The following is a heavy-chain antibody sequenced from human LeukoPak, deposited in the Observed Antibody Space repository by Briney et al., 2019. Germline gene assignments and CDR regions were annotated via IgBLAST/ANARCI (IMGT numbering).Heavy chain of an antibody. V-gene: IGHV4-30-2*01. CDR2: IYHSGST. CDR3: ARDYPPIAAAGTNDY. CDR1: GGSISSGGYS. D-gene: IGHD6-13*01. J-gene: IGHJ4*02. Sequence: SETLSLTCAVSGGSISSGGYSWSWIRQPPGKGLEWIGYIYHSGSTYYNPSLKSRVTISVDRSKNQFSLKLSSVTAADTAVYYCARDYPPIAAAGTNDYWGQGTLVTVSS.